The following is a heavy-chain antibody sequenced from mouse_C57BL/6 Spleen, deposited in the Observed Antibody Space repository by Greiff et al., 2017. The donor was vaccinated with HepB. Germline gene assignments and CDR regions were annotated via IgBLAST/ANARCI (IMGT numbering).Heavy chain of an antibody. Sequence: QVQLQQSGPGLVQPSQSLSITCTVSGFSLTSYGVHWVRQSPGKGLEWLGVIWSGGSTDYNAAFISRLSISKDNSKSQVFFKMNSLQADDTAIYYCARSEIYYGKIAYWGQGTLVTVSA. J-gene: IGHJ3*01. V-gene: IGHV2-2*01. CDR3: ARSEIYYGKIAY. D-gene: IGHD2-1*01. CDR1: GFSLTSYG. CDR2: IWSGGST.